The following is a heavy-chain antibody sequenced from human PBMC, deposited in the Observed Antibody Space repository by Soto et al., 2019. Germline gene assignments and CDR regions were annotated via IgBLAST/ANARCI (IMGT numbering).Heavy chain of an antibody. D-gene: IGHD6-19*01. CDR2: ISSSSSTI. V-gene: IGHV3-48*01. CDR1: GFSFSSYT. Sequence: GGSLTLSCAASGFSFSSYTMNWVRQRPGKGLEWVSYISSSSSTIYYADSVKGRFTISSDNAKNSLYLQMNSLRAEDTAVSYCVRGSVAGTLCAFDIWGQGTMVTVS. CDR3: VRGSVAGTLCAFDI. J-gene: IGHJ3*02.